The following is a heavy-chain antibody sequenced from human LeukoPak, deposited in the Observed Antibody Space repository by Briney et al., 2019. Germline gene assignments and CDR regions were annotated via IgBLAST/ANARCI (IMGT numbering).Heavy chain of an antibody. J-gene: IGHJ3*02. Sequence: PGGSLRLSCAASGFTFSNCAMSWVRQAPGKGLEWVSGISGSGVSTYYADSVKGRFTISRDNSKNTLYLQMNSLRAEDTAVYYCAKGNTLNYIYDAFDIWGQGTVVTVSS. D-gene: IGHD1-7*01. V-gene: IGHV3-23*01. CDR2: ISGSGVST. CDR3: AKGNTLNYIYDAFDI. CDR1: GFTFSNCA.